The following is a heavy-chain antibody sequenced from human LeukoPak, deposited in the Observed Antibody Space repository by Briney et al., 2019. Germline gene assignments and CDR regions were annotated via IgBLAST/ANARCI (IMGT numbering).Heavy chain of an antibody. D-gene: IGHD6-6*01. CDR1: GFTFSSYG. Sequence: GGSLRLSCAASGFTFSSYGMHWVRQAPGKGLEWVAFIRYDGSNKYYADSVKGRFTISRDNSKNTLYLQMNSLRAEDTAVYYCAKDRYSSSTDDYYYYYYMDVWGKGTTVTVSS. CDR2: IRYDGSNK. V-gene: IGHV3-30*02. J-gene: IGHJ6*03. CDR3: AKDRYSSSTDDYYYYYYMDV.